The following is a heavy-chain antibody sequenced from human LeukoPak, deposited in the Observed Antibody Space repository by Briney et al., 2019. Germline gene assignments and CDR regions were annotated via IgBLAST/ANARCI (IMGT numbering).Heavy chain of an antibody. CDR3: AAGSQYFGELVPGPLDY. V-gene: IGHV1-24*01. CDR1: GKTLTELS. J-gene: IGHJ4*02. D-gene: IGHD3-10*01. CDR2: FEPEDAET. Sequence: ASVKVSCKVSGKTLTELSMHWVRQAPGKGLEWMGGFEPEDAETIHAQKLQGRLTMTEDTSTGTAYMELSGLRSDDTAVYYCAAGSQYFGELVPGPLDYWGQGTLVTVSS.